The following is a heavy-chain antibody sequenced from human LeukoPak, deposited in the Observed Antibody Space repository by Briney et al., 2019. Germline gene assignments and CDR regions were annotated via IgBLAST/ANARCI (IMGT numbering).Heavy chain of an antibody. CDR1: GFTFSNSA. Sequence: PGGSLRLSCAASGFTFSNSAMTWVRQAPGKGLDWVSAINGDGGRTYHADSVKGRFTISRDNSKNTLYLQMNSLGVEDTAVYYCAKDIKGTNYYYYGMGAWGQGTTVTVSS. V-gene: IGHV3-23*01. CDR3: AKDIKGTNYYYYGMGA. D-gene: IGHD1-14*01. J-gene: IGHJ6*02. CDR2: INGDGGRT.